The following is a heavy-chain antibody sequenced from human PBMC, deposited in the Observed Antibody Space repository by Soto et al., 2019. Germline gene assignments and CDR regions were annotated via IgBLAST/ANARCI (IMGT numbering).Heavy chain of an antibody. CDR3: AKDRYDYVWGSYRTTRDY. CDR1: GFTFSSYA. D-gene: IGHD3-16*02. V-gene: IGHV3-23*01. J-gene: IGHJ4*02. Sequence: PGGSLTLSCAASGFTFSSYAMSWVRQAPGKGLEWVSAISGSGGSTYYADSVKGRFTISRDNSKNTLYLQMNSLRAEDTAVYYCAKDRYDYVWGSYRTTRDYWGQGTLVTVSS. CDR2: ISGSGGST.